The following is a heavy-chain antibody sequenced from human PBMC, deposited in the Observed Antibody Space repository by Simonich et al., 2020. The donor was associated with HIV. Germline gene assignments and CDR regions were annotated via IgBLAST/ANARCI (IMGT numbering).Heavy chain of an antibody. Sequence: QVQLVQSGAEVKKPGVSVKVSCMASGYTFTDNPLHWVRQAPGQGREWMGWINPKRGVTKYAQKFQGRFTMTRDTTISTAYMELSSLRSDDTAVYYCARDVDCWGQGTLVTVSS. CDR3: ARDVDC. CDR2: INPKRGVT. V-gene: IGHV1-2*02. CDR1: GYTFTDNP. J-gene: IGHJ4*02.